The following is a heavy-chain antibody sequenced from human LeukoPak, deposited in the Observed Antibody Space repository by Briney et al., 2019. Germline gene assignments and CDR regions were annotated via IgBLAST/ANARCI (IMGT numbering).Heavy chain of an antibody. V-gene: IGHV3-7*01. CDR3: SRDLGTGRPHDV. CDR2: IKKDGSEK. Sequence: GGSLRLSCAASGFTFSSYWMSWVRQAPGKGLEWVANIKKDGSEKYYVDSVKGRFTISRDNARDALYLQMNSLRTEDTGLYYCSRDLGTGRPHDVWGLGTLVTVSS. CDR1: GFTFSSYW. D-gene: IGHD3/OR15-3a*01. J-gene: IGHJ1*01.